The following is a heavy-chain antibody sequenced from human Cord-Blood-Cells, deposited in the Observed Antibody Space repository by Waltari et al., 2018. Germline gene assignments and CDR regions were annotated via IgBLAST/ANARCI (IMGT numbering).Heavy chain of an antibody. CDR3: ARARNYYGSGSYYLFDY. J-gene: IGHJ4*02. Sequence: QVQLVPSGAEVKKPGASVKVSCKASGYTFTGYYMHWVRQAPGQGREWMGWINPNSGGTNYAQKFQGRVTMTRDTSISTAYMELSRLRSDDTAVYYCARARNYYGSGSYYLFDYWGQGTLVTVSS. CDR2: INPNSGGT. D-gene: IGHD3-10*01. CDR1: GYTFTGYY. V-gene: IGHV1-2*02.